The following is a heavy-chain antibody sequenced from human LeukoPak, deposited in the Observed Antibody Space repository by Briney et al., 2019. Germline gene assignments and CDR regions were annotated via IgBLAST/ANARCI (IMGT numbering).Heavy chain of an antibody. V-gene: IGHV3-15*01. Sequence: GGSLRLSCAASGFTFKNAWMSWVRQASGKGLEWVGRIKSKTDGGTTDYAAPVKGRFTISRDDSKNTLYLQMNSLKTEDTAVYYCTTDLQDGDYGEKETYYYYYMDVWGKGTTVTVSS. CDR1: GFTFKNAW. CDR3: TTDLQDGDYGEKETYYYYYMDV. CDR2: IKSKTDGGTT. D-gene: IGHD4-17*01. J-gene: IGHJ6*03.